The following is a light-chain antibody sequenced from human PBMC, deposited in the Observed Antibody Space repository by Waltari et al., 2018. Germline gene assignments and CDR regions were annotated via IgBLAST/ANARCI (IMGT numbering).Light chain of an antibody. V-gene: IGLV1-44*01. CDR3: VTWDESLNGPV. J-gene: IGLJ3*02. CDR2: NND. CDR1: SSNIGRDT. Sequence: QSVLTQPPSASGAPGQRVPIPCSGSSSNIGRDTVKWYQQLPGTAPKLLIYNNDQRPSGVPDRFSGSKSGTSASLAISGLQSEDEADYYCVTWDESLNGPVFGGGTKLTVL.